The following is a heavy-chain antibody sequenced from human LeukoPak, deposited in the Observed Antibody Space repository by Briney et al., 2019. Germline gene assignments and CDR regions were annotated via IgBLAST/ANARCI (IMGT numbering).Heavy chain of an antibody. CDR3: AARNLVPIDY. Sequence: GGSLRLSCAASGLSVSSKYMSCVRQAPGRGLEWVSVIYRGGSTYYADSVKGRFTISSHNSKNTLYLQMNSLRGEDTALYYCAARNLVPIDYWGQGSLVTVSS. J-gene: IGHJ4*02. D-gene: IGHD1-14*01. V-gene: IGHV3-53*04. CDR1: GLSVSSKY. CDR2: IYRGGST.